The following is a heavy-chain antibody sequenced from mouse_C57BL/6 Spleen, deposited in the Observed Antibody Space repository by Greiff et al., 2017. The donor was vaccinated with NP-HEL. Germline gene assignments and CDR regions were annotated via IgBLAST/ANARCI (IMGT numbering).Heavy chain of an antibody. CDR2: IDPSDSYT. CDR1: GYTFTSYW. CDR3: ARRSLDYDYDRGAMDY. J-gene: IGHJ4*01. Sequence: QVQLQQPGAELVKPGASVKLSCKASGYTFTSYWMQWVKQRPGQGLEWIGEIDPSDSYTNYNQKFKGKATLTVDTSSSTAYMQLSSLTSEDSAVYYCARRSLDYDYDRGAMDYWGQGTSVTVSS. V-gene: IGHV1-50*01. D-gene: IGHD2-4*01.